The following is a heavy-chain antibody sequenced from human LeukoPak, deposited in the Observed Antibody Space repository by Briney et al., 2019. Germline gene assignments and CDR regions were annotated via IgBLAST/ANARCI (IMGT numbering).Heavy chain of an antibody. CDR1: GYRFASFT. J-gene: IGHJ5*02. CDR3: APRWQQLISTRGGDCYLRPSWFDP. D-gene: IGHD2-21*02. CDR2: INAGTGDT. V-gene: IGHV1-3*03. Sequence: ASVKVSCKASGYRFASFTMHWVRQAPGHSLEWMGWINAGTGDTKYSQKFQGRVTMTRDTSTSTAYMELSSQRSEDIDVYYCAPRWQQLISTRGGDCYLRPSWFDPWGQGTLVTVSS.